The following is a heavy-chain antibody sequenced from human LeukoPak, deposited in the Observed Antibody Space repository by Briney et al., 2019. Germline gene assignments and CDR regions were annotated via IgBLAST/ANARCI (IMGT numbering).Heavy chain of an antibody. D-gene: IGHD3-16*01. V-gene: IGHV4-59*12. Sequence: SETLSLTCTVSGGSISGYYWSWIRQPPGKGLEWIGYIDYSGSTNYNPSLKSRVTISVDKSKNQFSLKLSSVTAADTAVYYCARDAGGGPHYFDYWGQGTLVTVSS. CDR2: IDYSGST. CDR1: GGSISGYY. J-gene: IGHJ4*02. CDR3: ARDAGGGPHYFDY.